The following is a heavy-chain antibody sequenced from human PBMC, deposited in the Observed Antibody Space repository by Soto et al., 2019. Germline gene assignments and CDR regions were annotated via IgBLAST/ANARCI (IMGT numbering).Heavy chain of an antibody. CDR1: GFTFSNYW. J-gene: IGHJ6*03. V-gene: IGHV3-74*01. CDR3: ARGDCVGGTCYSLAGSFYYYMDV. Sequence: EVKLVESGGGLVQPGGSLRLSCAASGFTFSNYWMYWVRQAPGKGLXWVSRINSDGSVSSYADSVKGRLTISRDNVKNTLYLQMNSLRAEDTAVYYCARGDCVGGTCYSLAGSFYYYMDVWGKGTTVTVFS. CDR2: INSDGSVS. D-gene: IGHD2-15*01.